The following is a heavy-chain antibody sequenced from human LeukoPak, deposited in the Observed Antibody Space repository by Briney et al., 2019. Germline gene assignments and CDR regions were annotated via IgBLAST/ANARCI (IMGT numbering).Heavy chain of an antibody. V-gene: IGHV3-7*01. CDR2: IKEDGSEK. CDR1: GVTFSSYW. CDR3: ARVSFTSAWSFDY. J-gene: IGHJ4*02. D-gene: IGHD6-19*01. Sequence: GGSLRLSCAASGVTFSSYWMSWVRQAPGKGLEWVADIKEDGSEKYYVDSVKGRFTVSRDGAKNSLYLQIDGLRAEDTAVYYCARVSFTSAWSFDYWGPGTLVTVSS.